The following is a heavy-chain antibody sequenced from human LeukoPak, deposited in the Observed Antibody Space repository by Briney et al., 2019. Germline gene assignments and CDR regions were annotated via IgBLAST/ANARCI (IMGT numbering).Heavy chain of an antibody. CDR3: ASIAVAGTGFDY. CDR2: INPSGGST. Sequence: ASVKVSCKAPGYTFTSYYMHWVRQAPGQGLEWMGIINPSGGSTSYAQKFQGRVTMTRDTSTSTVYMELSSLRSEDTAVYYCASIAVAGTGFDYWGQGTLVTVSS. V-gene: IGHV1-46*01. CDR1: GYTFTSYY. D-gene: IGHD6-19*01. J-gene: IGHJ4*02.